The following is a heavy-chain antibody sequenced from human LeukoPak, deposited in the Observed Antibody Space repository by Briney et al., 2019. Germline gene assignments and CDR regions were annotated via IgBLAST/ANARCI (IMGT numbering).Heavy chain of an antibody. D-gene: IGHD5-12*01. V-gene: IGHV3-7*03. CDR2: IKKDGSET. CDR1: GFTFSSYW. Sequence: GGSLRLSCAASGFTFSSYWMSWVRQVPGKGLEWVANIKKDGSETYYVDSVKGRFTISRDNAKNSLYLQMNSLRAEDTAMYYCARGRYSGTTYYFYYWGQGTLVTVSS. J-gene: IGHJ4*02. CDR3: ARGRYSGTTYYFYY.